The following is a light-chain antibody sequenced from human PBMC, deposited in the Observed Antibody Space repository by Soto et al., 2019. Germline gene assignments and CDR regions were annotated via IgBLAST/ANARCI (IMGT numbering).Light chain of an antibody. Sequence: QSALTQPASVSVSPGQSITISCTGTSSDVGGYNCVSWYQQYPGKAPKLMIYDVSNRPSGVSDRFSGSKSGNTASLTISGLQAEDEAEYYCTSCTTTSTDVVFGGGTKLTVL. CDR1: SSDVGGYNC. V-gene: IGLV2-14*03. CDR3: TSCTTTSTDVV. CDR2: DVS. J-gene: IGLJ2*01.